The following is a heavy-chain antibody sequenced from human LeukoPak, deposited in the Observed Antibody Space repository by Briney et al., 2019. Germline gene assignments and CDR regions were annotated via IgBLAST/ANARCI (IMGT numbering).Heavy chain of an antibody. CDR3: AKEVSSWYYYYYYMDV. Sequence: GRSLRLSCAASGFTFSSYGMHWVHQAPGKGLEWVAVIWYDGSNKYYADSVKGRFTISRDNSKNTLYLQMNSLRAEDTAVYYCAKEVSSWYYYYYYMDVWGKGTTVTVSS. V-gene: IGHV3-33*06. CDR2: IWYDGSNK. CDR1: GFTFSSYG. J-gene: IGHJ6*03. D-gene: IGHD6-13*01.